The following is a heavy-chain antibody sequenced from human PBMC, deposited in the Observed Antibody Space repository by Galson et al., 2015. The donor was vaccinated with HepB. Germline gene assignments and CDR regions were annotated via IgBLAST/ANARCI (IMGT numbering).Heavy chain of an antibody. V-gene: IGHV1-46*04. Sequence: SVKVSCKASGYTFTSYYMHWVRQAPGQGLEWMGIINPSGGSTSYAQKLQGRVTMTRDTSTSTVYMELSSLRSEDTAVYYCARDHYGGDTYYYYGMDVWGQGTTVTVSS. J-gene: IGHJ6*02. CDR2: INPSGGST. CDR3: ARDHYGGDTYYYYGMDV. CDR1: GYTFTSYY. D-gene: IGHD4-23*01.